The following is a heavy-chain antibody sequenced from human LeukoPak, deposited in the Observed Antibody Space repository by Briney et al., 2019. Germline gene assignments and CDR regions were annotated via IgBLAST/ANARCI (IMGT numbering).Heavy chain of an antibody. D-gene: IGHD3-3*01. Sequence: GGSLRLSCAASGFTFISYTMSWVRQAPGKGLEWVSCISPSSSTIYYDDSVKGRFTISRDNAKNTLYLQMNSLRAEDTAVYYCAREERFLEWLAAYYYYGMDVWGQGTTVTVSS. CDR2: ISPSSSTI. V-gene: IGHV3-48*04. CDR3: AREERFLEWLAAYYYYGMDV. CDR1: GFTFISYT. J-gene: IGHJ6*02.